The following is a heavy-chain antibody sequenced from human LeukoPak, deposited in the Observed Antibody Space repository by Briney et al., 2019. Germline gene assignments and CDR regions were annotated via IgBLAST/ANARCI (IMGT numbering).Heavy chain of an antibody. Sequence: GASVKVSCKATGYTFTSYDINWVRQATGQGLEWMGWMKPNSGNTGYAQKFQGRVTMTRNTSISTAYMELSSLRSEDTAVYYCARALRFLEWLSFKANYYMDVWGKGTPVTVSS. J-gene: IGHJ6*03. CDR1: GYTFTSYD. CDR3: ARALRFLEWLSFKANYYMDV. V-gene: IGHV1-8*01. CDR2: MKPNSGNT. D-gene: IGHD3-3*01.